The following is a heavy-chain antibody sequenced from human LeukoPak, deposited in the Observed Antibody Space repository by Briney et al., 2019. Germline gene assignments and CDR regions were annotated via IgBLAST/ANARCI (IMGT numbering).Heavy chain of an antibody. CDR3: ARDFSSSGPNWFDP. V-gene: IGHV3-7*01. D-gene: IGHD6-19*01. CDR2: IKQDGSEK. Sequence: GGSLRLSCAASGFTFSSYWMIWVRQAPGKGLEWVANIKQDGSEKYYVDSVKGRFTISRDNAKNSLYLQMNSLRAEDTAVYYCARDFSSSGPNWFDPWGQGTLVTVSS. CDR1: GFTFSSYW. J-gene: IGHJ5*02.